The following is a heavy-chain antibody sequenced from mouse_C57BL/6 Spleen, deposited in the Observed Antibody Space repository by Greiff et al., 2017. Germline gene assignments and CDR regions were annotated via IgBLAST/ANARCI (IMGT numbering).Heavy chain of an antibody. Sequence: EVKLMESGGGLVQPGGSLSLSCAASGFTFTDYYMSWVRQPPGKALEWLGFIRNKANGYTTEYSASVKGRFTISRDNSQSILYLQMNALRAEDSATYYCASLFQKDYYAMDYWGQGTSVTVSS. D-gene: IGHD6-1*01. J-gene: IGHJ4*01. CDR3: ASLFQKDYYAMDY. CDR2: IRNKANGYTT. V-gene: IGHV7-3*01. CDR1: GFTFTDYY.